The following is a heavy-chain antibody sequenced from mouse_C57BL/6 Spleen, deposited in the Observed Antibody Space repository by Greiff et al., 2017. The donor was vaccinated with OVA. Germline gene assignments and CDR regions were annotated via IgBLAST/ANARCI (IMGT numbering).Heavy chain of an antibody. Sequence: QVQLQPPGAELVKPGASVKLSCKASGYTFTSYWMPWVKQRPGRGLEWIGRIDPNGGGTKYNEKFKSKATLTVDKPSSTAYMQLSSLTSEDSAVYYGARGDYYGSTYYFDYWGQGTTLTVSS. V-gene: IGHV1-72*01. CDR3: ARGDYYGSTYYFDY. J-gene: IGHJ2*01. D-gene: IGHD1-1*01. CDR1: GYTFTSYW. CDR2: IDPNGGGT.